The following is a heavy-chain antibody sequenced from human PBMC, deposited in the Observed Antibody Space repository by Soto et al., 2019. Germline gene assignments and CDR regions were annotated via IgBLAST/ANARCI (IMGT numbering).Heavy chain of an antibody. V-gene: IGHV3-74*01. Sequence: ASQTLSCSVSGVTFSAYWMHSVRQVPGKGLTWVSRISDDGSTATYADSVKGRFVISRANAQTSLFVPMNTLRPEGRAMNYCARVAFWGAGTQVTVSS. CDR2: ISDDGSTA. CDR1: GVTFSAYW. CDR3: ARVAF. J-gene: IGHJ4*02.